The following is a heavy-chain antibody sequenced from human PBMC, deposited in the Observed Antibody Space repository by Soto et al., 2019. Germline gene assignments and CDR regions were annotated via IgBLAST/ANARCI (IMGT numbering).Heavy chain of an antibody. CDR2: ISDSGGTP. Sequence: EVQLVDSGGGLVQPGGSLRLSCAASGFIFSNYVMSWVRQAPGKGLEWVSSISDSGGTPYYAESVKGRFTISRDNSKNTLYRKMKSLRAEDTAIYYCAKRPRALRTFDYWGQGTLDTVSS. CDR1: GFIFSNYV. D-gene: IGHD5-12*01. V-gene: IGHV3-23*04. J-gene: IGHJ4*02. CDR3: AKRPRALRTFDY.